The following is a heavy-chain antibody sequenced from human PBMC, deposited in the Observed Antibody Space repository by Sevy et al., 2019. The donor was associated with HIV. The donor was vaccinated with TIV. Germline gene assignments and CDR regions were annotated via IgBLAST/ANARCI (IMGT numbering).Heavy chain of an antibody. CDR3: ARPYGSGSWEAFDL. D-gene: IGHD3-10*01. Sequence: GGSLRLSCTASGFTFNSYTMNWVRQAPGKGLEWVSSISFGNNYRYYADSVKGRFTISRDNARNPLFLQMNSLRVEDTGLYYCARPYGSGSWEAFDLWGRGTLVTVSS. CDR1: GFTFNSYT. CDR2: ISFGNNYR. J-gene: IGHJ3*01. V-gene: IGHV3-21*01.